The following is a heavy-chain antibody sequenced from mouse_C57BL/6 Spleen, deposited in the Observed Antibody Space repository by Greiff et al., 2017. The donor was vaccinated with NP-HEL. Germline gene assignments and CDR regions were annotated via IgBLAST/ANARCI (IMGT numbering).Heavy chain of an antibody. D-gene: IGHD2-5*01. Sequence: VQLQQSGAELVRPGASVKLSCPASGFNIKDYYMHWVKQRPEQGLEWIGWIDPENGDTEYASKFQGQATITADTSFNTAYLQLSSLTSEDTAVYYCTRLYYSNYVDFDYWGQGTTLTVSS. CDR1: GFNIKDYY. CDR3: TRLYYSNYVDFDY. J-gene: IGHJ2*01. V-gene: IGHV14-4*01. CDR2: IDPENGDT.